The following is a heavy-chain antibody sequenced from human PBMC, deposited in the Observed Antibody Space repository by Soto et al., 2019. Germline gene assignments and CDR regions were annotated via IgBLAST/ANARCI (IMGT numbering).Heavy chain of an antibody. J-gene: IGHJ6*03. V-gene: IGHV3-11*01. D-gene: IGHD4-17*01. CDR3: ARVQRPYDYGDYGPLYYYYYMDV. Sequence: GGSLRLSCAASGFTFSDYYMSWIRQAPGKGLEWVSYISSSGSTIYYADSVKGRFTISRDNAKNSLYLQMNSLRAEDTAVYYCARVQRPYDYGDYGPLYYYYYMDVWGKGTTVTVSS. CDR2: ISSSGSTI. CDR1: GFTFSDYY.